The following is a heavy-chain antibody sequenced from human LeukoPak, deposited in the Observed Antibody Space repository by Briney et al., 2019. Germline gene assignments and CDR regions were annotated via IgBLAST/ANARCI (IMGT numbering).Heavy chain of an antibody. Sequence: GGSLRLSCAASGFTFSSYEVIWVRQAPGKGLEWVSYISASGNTKYYADSVKGRFTVSRDNAKNSLYLQMNSLRAEDTAVYYCARERYYYFDYWGQGTLVTVSS. CDR3: ARERYYYFDY. J-gene: IGHJ4*02. D-gene: IGHD1-1*01. V-gene: IGHV3-48*03. CDR2: ISASGNTK. CDR1: GFTFSSYE.